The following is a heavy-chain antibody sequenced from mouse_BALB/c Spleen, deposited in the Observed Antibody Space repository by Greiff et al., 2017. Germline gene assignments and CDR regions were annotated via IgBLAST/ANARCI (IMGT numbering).Heavy chain of an antibody. CDR3: ARSTEGIFAY. CDR1: GYTFTDYA. V-gene: IGHV1S137*01. CDR2: ISTYYGDA. D-gene: IGHD1-1*01. Sequence: QVQLQQSGAELVRPGVSVKISCKGSGYTFTDYAMHWVKQSHAKSLEWIGVISTYYGDASYNQKFKGKATMTVDKSSSTAYMELARLTSEDSAIYYCARSTEGIFAYWGQGTLVTVSA. J-gene: IGHJ3*01.